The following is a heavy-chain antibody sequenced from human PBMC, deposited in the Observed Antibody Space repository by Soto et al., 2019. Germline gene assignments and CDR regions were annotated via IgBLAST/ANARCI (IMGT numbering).Heavy chain of an antibody. CDR1: GFTFSSYG. J-gene: IGHJ6*02. V-gene: IGHV3-33*01. Sequence: GSLRLSCAASGFTFSSYGMHWVRQAPGKGLEWVAVIWYDGSNKYYADSVKGRFTISRDNAKNSLYLQMNSLRDEDTAVYYCARGGGITIFGVVKEYYYYGMDVWGQGTTVTVSS. CDR2: IWYDGSNK. CDR3: ARGGGITIFGVVKEYYYYGMDV. D-gene: IGHD3-3*01.